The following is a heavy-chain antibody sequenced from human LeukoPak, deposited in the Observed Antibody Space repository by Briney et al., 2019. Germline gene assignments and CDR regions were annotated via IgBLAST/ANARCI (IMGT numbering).Heavy chain of an antibody. D-gene: IGHD3-10*01. Sequence: AGSLRLSCAASGFTFSSYWMGWVRQAPGKGLEWVANIMKDGSKKDYVDSVKGRFTISRDNAKNSLFLQMNSLGVEDTAVYYCATNYFWGQGTMVTVSS. V-gene: IGHV3-7*01. CDR3: ATNYF. J-gene: IGHJ3*01. CDR2: IMKDGSKK. CDR1: GFTFSSYW.